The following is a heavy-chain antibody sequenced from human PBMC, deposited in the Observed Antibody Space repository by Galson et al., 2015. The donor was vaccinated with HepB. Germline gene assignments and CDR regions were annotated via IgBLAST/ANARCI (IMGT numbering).Heavy chain of an antibody. D-gene: IGHD2-2*01. CDR3: AKEAVPAAMYDY. Sequence: SLRLSCAASGFTFSSYGMHWVRQAPGKGLEWVAVISYDGSNKYYADSVKGRFTISRDNSKNTLYLQMNSLRAEDTAVYYCAKEAVPAAMYDYWGQGTLVTVSS. CDR2: ISYDGSNK. V-gene: IGHV3-30*18. J-gene: IGHJ4*02. CDR1: GFTFSSYG.